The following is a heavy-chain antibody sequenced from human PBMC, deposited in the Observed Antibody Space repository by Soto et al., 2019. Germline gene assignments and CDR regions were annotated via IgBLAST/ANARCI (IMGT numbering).Heavy chain of an antibody. D-gene: IGHD2-2*01. V-gene: IGHV2-5*02. J-gene: IGHJ3*01. CDR3: AHTIVVVPTAHDAFDV. Sequence: SGPTLVNATRTLTLTCTFSGFSLSSIGVGVGWIRQPPGKALEWLGILYWDDDKHYSPSLKSRISIAKDTSKDQVVLTLTNMDPVDTATYYCAHTIVVVPTAHDAFDVWGQGTMVTVSS. CDR1: GFSLSSIGVG. CDR2: LYWDDDK.